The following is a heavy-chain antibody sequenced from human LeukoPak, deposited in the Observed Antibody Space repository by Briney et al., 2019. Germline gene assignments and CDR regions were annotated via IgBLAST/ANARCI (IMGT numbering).Heavy chain of an antibody. CDR1: GGTFSSYA. Sequence: SVKVSCKASGGTFSSYAISWVRQDPGQGLEWMGRIIPILGIANYAQKFQGRVTITADKSTSTAYMELSSLRSEDTAVYYCARDPTVPRGMDVWGQGTTVTVSS. D-gene: IGHD4-17*01. J-gene: IGHJ6*02. CDR2: IIPILGIA. V-gene: IGHV1-69*04. CDR3: ARDPTVPRGMDV.